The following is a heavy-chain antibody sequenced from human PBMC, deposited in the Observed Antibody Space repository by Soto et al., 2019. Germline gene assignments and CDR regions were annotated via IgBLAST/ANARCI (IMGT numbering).Heavy chain of an antibody. J-gene: IGHJ6*02. CDR2: IYYSGST. CDR3: AREPLPYCSSTSCYQDYYGMDV. Sequence: PSETLSLTCTVSGGSISSGDYYWSWIRQPPGKGLEWIGYIYYSGSTYYNPSLKSRVTISVDTSKNQFSLKLSPVTAADTAVYYCAREPLPYCSSTSCYQDYYGMDVWGQGTTVTVSS. CDR1: GGSISSGDYY. D-gene: IGHD2-2*01. V-gene: IGHV4-30-4*01.